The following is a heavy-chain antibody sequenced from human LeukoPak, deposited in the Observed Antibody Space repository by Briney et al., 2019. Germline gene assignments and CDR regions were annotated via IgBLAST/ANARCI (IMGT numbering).Heavy chain of an antibody. J-gene: IGHJ5*02. D-gene: IGHD7-27*01. CDR2: INPSGGST. CDR1: GYTFTSYY. CDR3: ARAHFANWGLMRFDP. V-gene: IGHV1-46*01. Sequence: AASVKVSCKASGYTFTSYYMHWVRQAPGQGLEWMGIINPSGGSTSYAQKFQGRVTMTRDTSTSTVYMELSSLRSEDTAVYYCARAHFANWGLMRFDPWGQGTLVTVSS.